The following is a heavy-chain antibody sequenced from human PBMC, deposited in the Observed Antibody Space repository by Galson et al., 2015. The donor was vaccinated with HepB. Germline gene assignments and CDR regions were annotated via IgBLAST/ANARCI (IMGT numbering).Heavy chain of an antibody. CDR2: IKQDGSEK. Sequence: SLRLSCAASGFTFSNYWMSWVRQAPGKGLEWVANIKQDGSEKYHVDSVEGRFTISRDNAMNSLYLQMSSLRAEDTAVYYCARKGAPMRNYYYTDVWGKGTTVTVSS. V-gene: IGHV3-7*01. D-gene: IGHD1-26*01. CDR3: ARKGAPMRNYYYTDV. J-gene: IGHJ6*03. CDR1: GFTFSNYW.